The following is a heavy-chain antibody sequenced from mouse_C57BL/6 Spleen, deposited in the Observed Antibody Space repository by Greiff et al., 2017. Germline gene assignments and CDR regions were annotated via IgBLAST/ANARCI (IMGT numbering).Heavy chain of an antibody. J-gene: IGHJ1*03. D-gene: IGHD1-1*01. CDR2: ISSGSSTI. V-gene: IGHV5-17*01. Sequence: EVMLVASGGGLVKPGGSLKLSCAASGFTFSDYGMHWVRQAPGKGLEWVAYISSGSSTIYYADTVKGRFTISRDNAKNTLFLQMTSLRSEDTAMYYCARLTTGYFDVWGTGTTVTVSS. CDR1: GFTFSDYG. CDR3: ARLTTGYFDV.